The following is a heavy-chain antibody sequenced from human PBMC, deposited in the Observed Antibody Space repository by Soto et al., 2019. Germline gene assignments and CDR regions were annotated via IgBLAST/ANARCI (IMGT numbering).Heavy chain of an antibody. Sequence: GGSLELGCAACGFTFSNAWVGWVRQAPGKGLEWVGRIKSKTDGGTTDYAAPVKGRFTISRDDSKNTLYLQMNSLKTEDTAVYYCTTDGILTGYYIRIDAFDIWAQGTMVTVSS. CDR3: TTDGILTGYYIRIDAFDI. V-gene: IGHV3-15*01. J-gene: IGHJ3*02. D-gene: IGHD3-9*01. CDR2: IKSKTDGGTT. CDR1: GFTFSNAW.